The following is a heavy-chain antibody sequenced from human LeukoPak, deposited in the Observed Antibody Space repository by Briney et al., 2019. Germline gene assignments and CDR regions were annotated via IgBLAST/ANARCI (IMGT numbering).Heavy chain of an antibody. CDR2: INPSGGST. J-gene: IGHJ6*02. D-gene: IGHD3-10*01. V-gene: IGHV1-46*01. CDR1: GYTFTSYY. CDR3: ARGHLWFGEFRSPYGMDV. Sequence: ASVKVSCKASGYTFTSYYMHWVRQAPGQGLELMGIINPSGGSTSYAQKVQGRVTMTRDTSKSTVYMELSSLRSEDTAVYYCARGHLWFGEFRSPYGMDVWGQGTTVTVSS.